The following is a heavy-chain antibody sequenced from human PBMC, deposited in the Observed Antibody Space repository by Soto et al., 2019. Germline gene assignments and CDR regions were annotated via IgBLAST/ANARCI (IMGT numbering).Heavy chain of an antibody. Sequence: QMQLVQSGAEVKKTGSSVTVSCKALGNTFTYRYLHWVRQAPGQALEWMGWITPFNGDVHYAQKFQERVTITRDTSINTAYMRMSSLRSEDRAMYYCASGGAGSGPFTWELPDHWGQGTRVTVSS. J-gene: IGHJ4*02. CDR3: ASGGAGSGPFTWELPDH. V-gene: IGHV1-45*02. D-gene: IGHD1-26*01. CDR2: ITPFNGDV. CDR1: GNTFTYRY.